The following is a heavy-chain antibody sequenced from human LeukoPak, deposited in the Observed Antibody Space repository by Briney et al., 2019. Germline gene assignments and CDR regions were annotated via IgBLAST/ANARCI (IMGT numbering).Heavy chain of an antibody. V-gene: IGHV7-4-1*02. CDR3: ARPINVGRTFDAFDI. D-gene: IGHD1-26*01. Sequence: VASVKVSCKASGYTVTSYAMNWVRQAPGQGLEWMGWINTNTGNPTCAQGFTGRFVFSLDNSVSTAYLQISSLKAEDTAVYYCARPINVGRTFDAFDIWGQGTMVTVYS. J-gene: IGHJ3*02. CDR2: INTNTGNP. CDR1: GYTVTSYA.